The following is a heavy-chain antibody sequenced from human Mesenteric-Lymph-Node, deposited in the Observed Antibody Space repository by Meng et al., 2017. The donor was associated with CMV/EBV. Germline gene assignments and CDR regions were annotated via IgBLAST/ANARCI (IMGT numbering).Heavy chain of an antibody. CDR1: GDSISNYY. D-gene: IGHD4-11*01. V-gene: IGHV4-59*12. Sequence: GSLRLSCSVSGDSISNYYWSWIRQPPGKGLEWIGYMYNSGSTNRNPSLKSRVTVSVDTSKNQFFLKLTSVTAADTAVYYCAKSPSNPLIYGMDVWGQGTTVTVSS. CDR3: AKSPSNPLIYGMDV. CDR2: MYNSGST. J-gene: IGHJ6*02.